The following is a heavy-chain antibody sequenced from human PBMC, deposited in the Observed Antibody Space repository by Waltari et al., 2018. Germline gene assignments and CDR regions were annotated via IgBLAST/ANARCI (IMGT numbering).Heavy chain of an antibody. D-gene: IGHD3-3*02. CDR2: IYHSGST. V-gene: IGHV4-38-2*01. CDR1: GYSISSGYY. CDR3: ARRPLIAFDFDY. Sequence: QVQLQESGPGLVKPSETLSLTCAVSGYSISSGYYWGWIRQPPGKGLEWIGSIYHSGSTYYNPSLKSRVTRSVDTSKNQFSLKLSSVTAADTAVYYCARRPLIAFDFDYWGQGTLVTVSS. J-gene: IGHJ4*02.